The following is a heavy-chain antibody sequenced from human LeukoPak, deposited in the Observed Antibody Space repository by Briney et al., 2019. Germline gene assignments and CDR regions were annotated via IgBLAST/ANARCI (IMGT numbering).Heavy chain of an antibody. J-gene: IGHJ6*02. CDR1: GASISDAAYY. V-gene: IGHV4-61*08. D-gene: IGHD3-10*01. CDR3: ARDRITMVRGVGYYGMDV. CDR2: IYYSGST. Sequence: PSETLSLTCTVSGASISDAAYYWSWIRQPPGKGLEWIGYIYYSGSTNYNPSLKSRVTISVDTSKNQFSLKLSSVTAADTAVYYCARDRITMVRGVGYYGMDVWGQGTTVTVSS.